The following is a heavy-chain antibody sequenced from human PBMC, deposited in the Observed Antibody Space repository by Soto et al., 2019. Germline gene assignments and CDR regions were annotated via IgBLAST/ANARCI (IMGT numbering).Heavy chain of an antibody. Sequence: GGSLRLSCAASGFTFSSYAMSWVRQAPGKGLEWVSAISGSGGSTYYADSVKGRFTISRDNSKNTLYLQMNSLRAEDTAVYYCAKDTVGVFDDYIWGSYRSSFDYWGQGTLVTVSS. CDR1: GFTFSSYA. J-gene: IGHJ4*02. V-gene: IGHV3-23*01. CDR2: ISGSGGST. CDR3: AKDTVGVFDDYIWGSYRSSFDY. D-gene: IGHD3-16*02.